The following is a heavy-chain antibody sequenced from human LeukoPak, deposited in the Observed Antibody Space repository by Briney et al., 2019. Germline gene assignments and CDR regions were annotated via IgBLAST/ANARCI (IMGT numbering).Heavy chain of an antibody. V-gene: IGHV3-21*01. CDR2: ISSSSSYI. D-gene: IGHD6-19*01. CDR1: GFTFSSYS. J-gene: IGHJ6*03. Sequence: GGSLRLSCAASGFTFSSYSMNWVRQAPGKGLEWVSSISSSSSYIYYADSVKGRFTISRDNAKNSLYLQMNSLRAEDTAVYYCARWLVGTKNYYYYMDVWGKGTTVTISS. CDR3: ARWLVGTKNYYYYMDV.